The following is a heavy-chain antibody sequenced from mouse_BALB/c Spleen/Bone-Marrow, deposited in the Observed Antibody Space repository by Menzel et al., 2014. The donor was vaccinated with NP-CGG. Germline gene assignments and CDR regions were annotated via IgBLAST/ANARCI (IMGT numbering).Heavy chain of an antibody. D-gene: IGHD1-1*01. CDR3: APYYYGSSSFAY. Sequence: VHLQQPGAELVKPGASVKLSCTASGFNIKDTYMHWVKQRPEQGLEWIGRIDPANGNTKYDPKLQGKATITADTSSNTAYLQLSSLTSEDTAVYYCAPYYYGSSSFAYWGQGTLVTVPA. CDR2: IDPANGNT. CDR1: GFNIKDTY. J-gene: IGHJ3*01. V-gene: IGHV14-3*02.